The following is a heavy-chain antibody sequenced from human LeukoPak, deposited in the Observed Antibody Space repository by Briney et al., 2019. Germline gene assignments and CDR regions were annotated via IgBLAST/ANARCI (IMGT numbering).Heavy chain of an antibody. CDR2: ISSSSSYI. Sequence: GGSLRLSCAASGFTFSSYSMNWVRQAPGKGLEWVSSISSSSSYIYYADSVKGRFTISRDNAKNSLYLQMNSLRAADTAVYYCASNTYSSGWRLFDYWGQGTLVTVSS. D-gene: IGHD6-19*01. V-gene: IGHV3-21*04. J-gene: IGHJ4*02. CDR3: ASNTYSSGWRLFDY. CDR1: GFTFSSYS.